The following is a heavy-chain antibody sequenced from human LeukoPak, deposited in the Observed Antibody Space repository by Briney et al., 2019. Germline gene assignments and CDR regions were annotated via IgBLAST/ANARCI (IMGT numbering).Heavy chain of an antibody. CDR3: AKDRGSSWSWFDP. D-gene: IGHD6-13*01. CDR2: ISYDGSNK. V-gene: IGHV3-30*18. J-gene: IGHJ5*02. Sequence: GRSLRLSCAASGFTFSSYGMHWVRQAPGKGLEWVAVISYDGSNKYYADSVKGRFTISRDNSKNTLYLQMNSLRAEDTAVYYCAKDRGSSWSWFDPWGQGTLVTVSS. CDR1: GFTFSSYG.